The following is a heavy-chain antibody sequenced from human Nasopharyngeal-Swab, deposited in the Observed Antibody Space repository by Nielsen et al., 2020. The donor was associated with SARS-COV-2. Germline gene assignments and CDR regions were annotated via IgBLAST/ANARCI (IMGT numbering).Heavy chain of an antibody. CDR1: GASISRYY. CDR2: IYYSGGT. D-gene: IGHD3-10*01. J-gene: IGHJ6*02. V-gene: IGHV4-59*01. Sequence: GSLRLSCSVSGASISRYYWSWIRQSPGKGLEWIGYIYYSGGTDYNPSLKSRVTISVDTSKNRFSLKLSSVTAADTAVYYCARLYYYGSYGMDVWGQGTTVTVSS. CDR3: ARLYYYGSYGMDV.